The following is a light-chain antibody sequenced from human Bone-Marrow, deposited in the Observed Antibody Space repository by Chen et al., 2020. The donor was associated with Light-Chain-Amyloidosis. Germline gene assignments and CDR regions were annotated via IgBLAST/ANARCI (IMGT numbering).Light chain of an antibody. V-gene: IGLV3-1*01. CDR3: QAWDTSVV. J-gene: IGLJ2*01. Sequence: SYELTQPPSVSVSPGQTASITCSGDKLGDKYTSWYQQKPGQSPVLVIYRDTKRPSGIPERFSGSKSGNTATLTISGTQAMDEADYYCQAWDTSVVFGGGTKLTVL. CDR2: RDT. CDR1: KLGDKY.